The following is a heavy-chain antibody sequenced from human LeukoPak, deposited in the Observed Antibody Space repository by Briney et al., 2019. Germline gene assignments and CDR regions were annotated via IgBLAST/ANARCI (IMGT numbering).Heavy chain of an antibody. CDR3: TTDESSDV. CDR2: VDNTATYI. CDR1: GFTFSTYS. D-gene: IGHD6-6*01. Sequence: PGGSLRLSCTGFGFTFSTYSMNWVRQAPGKGLEWVSSVDNTATYIYYADSVKGRFTISRDNAKNSLYLQMNSLKTEDTAVYYCTTDESSDVWGQGTLVTVSS. J-gene: IGHJ4*02. V-gene: IGHV3-21*03.